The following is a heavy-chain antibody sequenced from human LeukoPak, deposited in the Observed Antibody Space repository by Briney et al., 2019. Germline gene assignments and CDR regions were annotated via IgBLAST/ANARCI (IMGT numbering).Heavy chain of an antibody. V-gene: IGHV1-3*01. D-gene: IGHD2-8*01. CDR2: INAGNGNT. CDR3: ARPINGGDAFDI. CDR1: GYTFTGYA. Sequence: GASVKVSCKASGYTFTGYAMHWVRQAPGQRLEWMGWINAGNGNTKYSQKFQGRVTITRDTSASTAYMELSSLRSEDTAVYYCARPINGGDAFDIWGQGTMVTVSS. J-gene: IGHJ3*02.